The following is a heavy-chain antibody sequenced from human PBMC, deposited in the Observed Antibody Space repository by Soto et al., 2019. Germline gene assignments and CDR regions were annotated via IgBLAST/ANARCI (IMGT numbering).Heavy chain of an antibody. V-gene: IGHV3-9*01. CDR3: AKGQYRSGWYPFDY. J-gene: IGHJ4*02. CDR2: ITWNSGII. CDR1: GFTFDNYA. D-gene: IGHD6-19*01. Sequence: GGSLRLSCAASGFTFDNYAIHWVRQAPGKGLEWVSCITWNSGIIAYADSVKGRFTISRDNAKNSLYLQMHSLRAEDTALYYCAKGQYRSGWYPFDYWAQGNLVTVSS.